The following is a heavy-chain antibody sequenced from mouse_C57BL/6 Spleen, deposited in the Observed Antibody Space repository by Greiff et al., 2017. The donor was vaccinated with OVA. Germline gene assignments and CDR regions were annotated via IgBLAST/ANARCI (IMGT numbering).Heavy chain of an antibody. V-gene: IGHV14-4*01. Sequence: EVKLVESGAELVRPGASVKLSCTASGFTITNAFMHWVKQRPKQGLEWIGGIDPEIGDPDYASKFQGKATITADTSSNTAYLQLSSLTSEDTAVYYCTTDGNYGYWGQGTTLTVSS. D-gene: IGHD2-1*01. J-gene: IGHJ2*01. CDR2: IDPEIGDP. CDR1: GFTITNAF. CDR3: TTDGNYGY.